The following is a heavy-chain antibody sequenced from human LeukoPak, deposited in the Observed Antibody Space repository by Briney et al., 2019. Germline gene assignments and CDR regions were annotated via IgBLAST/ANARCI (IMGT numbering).Heavy chain of an antibody. D-gene: IGHD3-10*01. Sequence: GGSLRLSCAASGFTFSNAWMSWVRQAPGKGLEWVGRIKSKTDGGTTDYAAPVKGRFTISRDDSKNTLYLQMNSLKTEDTAVYYCTGIGDPVIQAFDPWGQGTLVTVCS. J-gene: IGHJ5*02. CDR3: TGIGDPVIQAFDP. CDR2: IKSKTDGGTT. CDR1: GFTFSNAW. V-gene: IGHV3-15*01.